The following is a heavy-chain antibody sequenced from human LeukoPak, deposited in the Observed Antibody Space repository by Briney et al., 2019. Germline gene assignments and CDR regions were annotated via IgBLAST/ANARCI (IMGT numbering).Heavy chain of an antibody. Sequence: PSETLSLTCTVAGGSISSYYWSWIRQPPGKGLEGIGYIYYSGSTNYNPSLKSRVTISGDTSKNQFSLKLRSVTAADTAVYYCTIVSWFGEWPDRFDPWRQGTLVTVSS. CDR2: IYYSGST. D-gene: IGHD3-10*01. V-gene: IGHV4-59*01. CDR3: TIVSWFGEWPDRFDP. J-gene: IGHJ5*02. CDR1: GGSISSYY.